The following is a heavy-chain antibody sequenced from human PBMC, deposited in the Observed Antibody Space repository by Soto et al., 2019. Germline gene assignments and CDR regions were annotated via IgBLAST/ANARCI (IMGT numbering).Heavy chain of an antibody. Sequence: QVQLHESGPGLVKPSQTLSLTCTVSGGSISSEDYYWNWIRQPPGKGLEWIGYIYSSGTTAYNPCPESRGSVAVETSKNQFYLEATSVSAAGPAVYYWARPGPDSGDHVAMEYYIFASGGQGTQVAVSS. CDR2: IYSSGTT. CDR3: ARPGPDSGDHVAMEYYIFAS. D-gene: IGHD4-17*01. CDR1: GGSISSEDYY. V-gene: IGHV4-30-4*01. J-gene: IGHJ4*02.